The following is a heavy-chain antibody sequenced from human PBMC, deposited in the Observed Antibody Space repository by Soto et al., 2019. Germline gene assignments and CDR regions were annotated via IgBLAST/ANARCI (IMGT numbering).Heavy chain of an antibody. CDR3: ARVPRYTSDIVEVPAVMFDDWFVP. J-gene: IGHJ5*02. D-gene: IGHD2-2*01. CDR2: IHAGNGDT. V-gene: IGHV1-3*01. Sequence: QVQLVQSGAEVKKPGASVKVSCKASRYTFSSYAVQWVRQAPGQSLEWIGWIHAGNGDTKYSQKFHGRVTLTRDTSANTAYMDLSSLRSEDTAVYYCARVPRYTSDIVEVPAVMFDDWFVPWGQGTLVTVSS. CDR1: RYTFSSYA.